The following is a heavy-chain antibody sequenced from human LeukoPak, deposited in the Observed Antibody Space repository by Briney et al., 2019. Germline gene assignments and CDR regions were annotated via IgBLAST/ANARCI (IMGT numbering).Heavy chain of an antibody. CDR3: ARGWPSSGFVY. J-gene: IGHJ4*02. Sequence: ASVKVSCKASGYTFTGYYMHWVRQAPGQGLEWMGIINPSGGSTSYAQKFQGRVTLTRDMSTSTVYMDLSSLRSEDTALYYCARGWPSSGFVYWGQGTLVTVSS. CDR2: INPSGGST. V-gene: IGHV1-46*01. D-gene: IGHD3-22*01. CDR1: GYTFTGYY.